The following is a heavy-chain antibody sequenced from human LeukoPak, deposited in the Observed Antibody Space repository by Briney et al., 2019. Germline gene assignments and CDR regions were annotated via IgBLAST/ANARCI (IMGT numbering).Heavy chain of an antibody. D-gene: IGHD3-3*01. CDR1: GGSISSSSYY. Sequence: SETLSLTCTVSGGSISSSSYYWGWIRQPPGKGLEWIGSIYYSGSTYHNPSLKSRVTISVGTSKNQFSLKLSSVTAADTAVYYCARGGYDFWSGYYFDYWGQGTLVTVSS. CDR3: ARGGYDFWSGYYFDY. V-gene: IGHV4-39*01. CDR2: IYYSGST. J-gene: IGHJ4*02.